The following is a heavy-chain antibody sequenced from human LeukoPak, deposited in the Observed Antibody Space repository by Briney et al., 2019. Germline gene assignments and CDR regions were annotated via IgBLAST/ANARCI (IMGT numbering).Heavy chain of an antibody. D-gene: IGHD2-2*01. J-gene: IGHJ6*03. CDR3: ARGDIVVVPAAVGSVSNYYYYMDV. CDR1: GGTFSSYA. Sequence: SVKVSCKASGGTFSSYAISWVRQAPGQGLEWMGGIIPIFGTANYAQKFQGRVTITTDESTSTAYMELSSLRSEDTAVYYCARGDIVVVPAAVGSVSNYYYYMDVWGKGTTVTVSS. CDR2: IIPIFGTA. V-gene: IGHV1-69*05.